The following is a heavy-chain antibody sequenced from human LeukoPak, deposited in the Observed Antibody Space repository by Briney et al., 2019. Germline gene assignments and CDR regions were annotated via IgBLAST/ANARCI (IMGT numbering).Heavy chain of an antibody. D-gene: IGHD3-10*01. Sequence: GGSLRLSCAASGFTFSSYGMHWFRQAPGKGLEWVAFIRYDGSNKYYADSVKGRFTISRDNSKNTLYLQMNSLRAEDTAVYYCAKLYGSGDSHGASLDYWGQGTLVTVSS. J-gene: IGHJ4*02. CDR3: AKLYGSGDSHGASLDY. CDR2: IRYDGSNK. V-gene: IGHV3-30*02. CDR1: GFTFSSYG.